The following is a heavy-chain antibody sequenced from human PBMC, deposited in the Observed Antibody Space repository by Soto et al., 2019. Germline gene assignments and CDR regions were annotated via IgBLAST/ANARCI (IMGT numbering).Heavy chain of an antibody. Sequence: SETLSLTCTVSGGSISSYYWSWIWQPPGEGLEWIGYIYYSGSTNYNPSLKTRVTISVDTSKNQFSLKLTSVTAADTAVYYCARHGGVPANSGGWGYYYYYYMDVWGKGTTVTVSS. J-gene: IGHJ6*03. V-gene: IGHV4-59*08. CDR1: GGSISSYY. D-gene: IGHD6-19*01. CDR2: IYYSGST. CDR3: ARHGGVPANSGGWGYYYYYYMDV.